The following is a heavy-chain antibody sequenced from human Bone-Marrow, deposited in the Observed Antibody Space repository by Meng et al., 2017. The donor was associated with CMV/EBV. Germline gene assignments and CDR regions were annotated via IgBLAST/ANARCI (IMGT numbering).Heavy chain of an antibody. CDR1: GFTFSSYT. D-gene: IGHD3-10*01. V-gene: IGHV3-30*04. Sequence: GESLKISCVASGFTFSSYTMHWVRQAPGKGPEWVAVISYDGSNKFYADSVRGRFTISRDNSKNTLYLQMNSLRAEGTAVYYCARDSDHSGHQSYFDYWGQGTLVTVSS. J-gene: IGHJ4*02. CDR3: ARDSDHSGHQSYFDY. CDR2: ISYDGSNK.